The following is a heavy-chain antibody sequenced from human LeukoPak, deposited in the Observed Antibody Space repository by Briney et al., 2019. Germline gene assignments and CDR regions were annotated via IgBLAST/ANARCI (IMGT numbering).Heavy chain of an antibody. V-gene: IGHV4-4*07. CDR2: IYASGYT. D-gene: IGHD3-10*01. CDR1: GDSISSYY. CDR3: ARNHIVTGTYFDS. Sequence: PSETLSLTCTVSGDSISSYYWNWIRQPAGKGLEWIGRIYASGYTEYNPSLQTRVTMSVDTSKNEFSLKVDTVTAADIAVYFCARNHIVTGTYFDSWARESWSPSPQ. J-gene: IGHJ4*02.